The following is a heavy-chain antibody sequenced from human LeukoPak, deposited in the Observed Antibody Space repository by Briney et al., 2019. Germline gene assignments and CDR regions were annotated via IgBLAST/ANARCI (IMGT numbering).Heavy chain of an antibody. V-gene: IGHV1-2*06. CDR2: INPSNGGA. CDR1: GYTFTVYY. J-gene: IGHJ1*01. D-gene: IGHD3-10*01. Sequence: GASVKVSCKASGYTFTVYYIHWVRQAPGQGLEWMGRINPSNGGADFAQEFQGRVTMTRDTSISTAYMELSGLTSDDTAVFYCAREEGDYGSGSYYDVWGQGTLVTVSS. CDR3: AREEGDYGSGSYYDV.